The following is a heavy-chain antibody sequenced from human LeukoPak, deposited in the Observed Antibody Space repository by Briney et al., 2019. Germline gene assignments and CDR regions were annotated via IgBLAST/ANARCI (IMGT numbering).Heavy chain of an antibody. CDR1: GFTFSSYA. CDR3: ATSPRSWYLRGYFDY. CDR2: ISGSGGST. Sequence: GGSLRLSCAASGFTFSSYAMSWVRQAPGKGLEWVSAISGSGGSTYYVDSVKGRFTISRDNSKNTLYLQMNSLRAEDTAVYYCATSPRSWYLRGYFDYWGQGTLVTVSS. D-gene: IGHD6-13*01. J-gene: IGHJ4*02. V-gene: IGHV3-23*01.